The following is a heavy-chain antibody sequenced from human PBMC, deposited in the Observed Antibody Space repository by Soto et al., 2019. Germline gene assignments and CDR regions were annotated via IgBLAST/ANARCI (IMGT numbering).Heavy chain of an antibody. CDR3: ARRHLAVAVSPWFDP. J-gene: IGHJ5*02. Sequence: QVTLKESGPVLVKPTETLTLRCTVSGLSITDSEMGVSWIRQPPGQPLEWLAHIDSSGEKSYRTFLKSRLAICKDTSKSQIALTMTNMDPADTATYYCARRHLAVAVSPWFDPWGQGIPVTVSS. CDR1: GLSITDSEMG. CDR2: IDSSGEK. V-gene: IGHV2-26*01. D-gene: IGHD6-19*01.